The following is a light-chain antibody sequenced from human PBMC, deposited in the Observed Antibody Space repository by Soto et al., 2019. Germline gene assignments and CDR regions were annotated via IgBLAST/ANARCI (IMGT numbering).Light chain of an antibody. J-gene: IGLJ1*01. CDR1: SSDVGSYNL. V-gene: IGLV2-23*02. CDR3: CSYAGSSTPYV. CDR2: EVS. Sequence: QSVLTQPASVSGSPGQSITISCTGTSSDVGSYNLVSWYQQHPGKAPKLIIYEVSKRPSGVSNRFSGSKSGNTASLTVSGLQADYEADYYCCSYAGSSTPYVFGIGTKGTVL.